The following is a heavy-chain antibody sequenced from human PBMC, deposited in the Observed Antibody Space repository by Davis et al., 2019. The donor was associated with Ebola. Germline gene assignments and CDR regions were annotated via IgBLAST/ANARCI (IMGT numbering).Heavy chain of an antibody. J-gene: IGHJ4*01. CDR1: GFTFSRYW. V-gene: IGHV3-7*01. D-gene: IGHD4-23*01. CDR3: ARGPSTGNSFSY. CDR2: IKQDGSEK. Sequence: GGSLRLSCAASGFTFSRYWMSWVRQAPGKGLEWVANIKQDGSEKYYVDSVKGRFTISRDNAKNSLSLQMNGLRAEDTAVYYCARGPSTGNSFSYWGRGTLVTVSS.